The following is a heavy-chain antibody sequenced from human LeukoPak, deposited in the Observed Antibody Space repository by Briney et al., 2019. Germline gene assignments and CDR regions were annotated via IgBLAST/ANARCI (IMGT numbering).Heavy chain of an antibody. CDR2: IHYDGSDK. CDR1: GFTFSNYG. V-gene: IGHV3-30*02. D-gene: IGHD5-18*01. J-gene: IGHJ4*02. CDR3: TKSYIYGFDY. Sequence: QPGGSLRLSCAASGFTFSNYGMHWVRQAPGKGLEWVAFIHYDGSDKYYADSVKGRFTISRDNSKNTLHLQMNSLSHEDMAVYYCTKSYIYGFDYWGQGTLVTVSS.